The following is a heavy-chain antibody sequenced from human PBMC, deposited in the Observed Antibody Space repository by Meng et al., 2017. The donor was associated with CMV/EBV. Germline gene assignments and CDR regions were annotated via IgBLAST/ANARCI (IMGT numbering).Heavy chain of an antibody. CDR3: ARDGGIAAAGTSYYYYYGMDV. CDR1: GGSISSSSYY. Sequence: SETLSLTCTVSGGSISSSSYYWGWIRQPPGKGLEWIGSIYYSGSTYYNPSLKSRVTISGDTSKDQFSRKLSSVTAADTAVYYCARDGGIAAAGTSYYYYYGMDVWGQGTTVTVSS. J-gene: IGHJ6*02. CDR2: IYYSGST. D-gene: IGHD6-13*01. V-gene: IGHV4-39*07.